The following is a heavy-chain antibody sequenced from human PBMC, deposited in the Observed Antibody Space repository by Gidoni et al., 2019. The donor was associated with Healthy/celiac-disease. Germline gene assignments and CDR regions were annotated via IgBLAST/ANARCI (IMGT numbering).Heavy chain of an antibody. V-gene: IGHV3-30-3*01. J-gene: IGHJ4*02. D-gene: IGHD4-4*01. CDR2: ISYDGSNK. CDR1: GFTFSSYA. Sequence: QVQLVESGGGVVQPGRSLRLSCAASGFTFSSYAMHWVRQAPGKGLEWVAVISYDGSNKYYADSVKGRFTISRDNSKNTLYLQMNSLRAEDTAVYYCASDYSNYARSLDYWGQGTLVTVSS. CDR3: ASDYSNYARSLDY.